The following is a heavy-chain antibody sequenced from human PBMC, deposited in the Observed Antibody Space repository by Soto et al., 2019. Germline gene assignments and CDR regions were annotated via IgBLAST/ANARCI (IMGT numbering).Heavy chain of an antibody. D-gene: IGHD6-19*01. V-gene: IGHV3-72*01. Sequence: EVQLVESGGGLVQPGGSLRLSCAASGFTFSDHYMDWVRQAPGKGLEWVGRTRNKANSYTTEYAASVKGRFTISRDDSENLMSLEINSLKIEDTAVYYCGRYRYSSAWCADYWGQGTLVTVSS. J-gene: IGHJ4*02. CDR3: GRYRYSSAWCADY. CDR1: GFTFSDHY. CDR2: TRNKANSYTT.